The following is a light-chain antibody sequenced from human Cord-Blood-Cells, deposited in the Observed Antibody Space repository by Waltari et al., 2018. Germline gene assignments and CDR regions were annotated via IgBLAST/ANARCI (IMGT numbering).Light chain of an antibody. CDR2: AAS. V-gene: IGKV1-39*01. CDR3: QQSYSIPYS. J-gene: IGKJ2*03. CDR1: QSISSY. Sequence: DIQMTQSPSSLSASVGDRVTITCRASQSISSYLNWYQQKPGKAPKLLIYAASSLQSGVPSRFSGSGSVTDFTLTISSLQPEDFATYYCQQSYSIPYSFGQVTKLEIK.